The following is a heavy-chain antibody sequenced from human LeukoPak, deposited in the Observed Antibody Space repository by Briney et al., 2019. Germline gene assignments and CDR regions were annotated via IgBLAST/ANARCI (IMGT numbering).Heavy chain of an antibody. D-gene: IGHD1-7*01. CDR1: GFTFSDHY. Sequence: GGSLRLSCAASGFTFSDHYMDWVRQAPGKRLEWVARTRSKANRYTTEYAASVKGRFSISRDDSKNSLYLQMSSLKTDGTAVYYCVTGTAVFDYWGQGTLVTVTS. CDR3: VTGTAVFDY. J-gene: IGHJ4*02. V-gene: IGHV3-72*01. CDR2: TRSKANRYTT.